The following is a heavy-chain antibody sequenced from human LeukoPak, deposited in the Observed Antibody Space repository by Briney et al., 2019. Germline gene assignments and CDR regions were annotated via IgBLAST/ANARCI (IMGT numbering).Heavy chain of an antibody. J-gene: IGHJ6*03. CDR1: GFPFSSYA. V-gene: IGHV3-23*01. D-gene: IGHD3-10*01. CDR3: GKGGAVSSKSITMVRGTRRYNYYMDV. CDR2: ISGSDGRT. Sequence: GGSLRLSCAASGFPFSSYAMSWVRQAPGKGLEWVSAISGSDGRTYHADSVKGRFTVPRDNSKNTLYLQMNSLRAEDTALYYCGKGGAVSSKSITMVRGTRRYNYYMDVWGKGTTVTISS.